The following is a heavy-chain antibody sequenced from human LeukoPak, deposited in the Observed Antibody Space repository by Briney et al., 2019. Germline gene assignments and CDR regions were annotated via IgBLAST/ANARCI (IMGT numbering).Heavy chain of an antibody. J-gene: IGHJ3*01. CDR1: GFTFSSYA. CDR2: ISYDGSNK. CDR3: ARGGIAAAADN. Sequence: PGGSLRLSCAASGFTFSSYAMHWVRQAPGKGLEWVAVISYDGSNKYYADSVKGRFTISRDNSKNTLYLQMNSLRAEDTAVYYCARGGIAAAADNWGQGTMVTVSS. V-gene: IGHV3-30-3*01. D-gene: IGHD6-13*01.